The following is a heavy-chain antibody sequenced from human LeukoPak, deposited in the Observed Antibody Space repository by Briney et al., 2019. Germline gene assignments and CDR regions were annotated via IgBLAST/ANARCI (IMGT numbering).Heavy chain of an antibody. J-gene: IGHJ4*02. CDR2: ISGSGGST. D-gene: IGHD4/OR15-4a*01. V-gene: IGHV3-23*01. Sequence: PGGSLRLSCAASGFTVSSNYMSWVRQAPGKGLEWVSAISGSGGSTYYADSVKGRFTISRDNSKNTLYLQMNSLRAEDTAVYYCARRAGAYSHPYDYWGQGTLVTVSS. CDR1: GFTVSSNY. CDR3: ARRAGAYSHPYDY.